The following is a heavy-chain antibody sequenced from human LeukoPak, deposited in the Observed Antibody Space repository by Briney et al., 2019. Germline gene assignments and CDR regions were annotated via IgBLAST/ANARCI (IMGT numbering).Heavy chain of an antibody. D-gene: IGHD2-2*01. V-gene: IGHV1-69*01. J-gene: IGHJ6*04. CDR2: IIPIFGTA. CDR1: GGTFSSYA. Sequence: SVKVSCKASGGTFSSYAISWVRQAPGQGLEWMGGIIPIFGTANYAQKFQGRVTITADESTSTAYMELSSLRSEGTAVYYCARSIVVVPAAMWHGMDVWGKGTTVTVSS. CDR3: ARSIVVVPAAMWHGMDV.